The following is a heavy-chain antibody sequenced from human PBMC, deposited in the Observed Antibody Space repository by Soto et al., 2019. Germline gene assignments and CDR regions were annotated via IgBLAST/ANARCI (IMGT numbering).Heavy chain of an antibody. CDR1: GYTFTSYG. J-gene: IGHJ6*02. CDR2: ISAYNGNT. Sequence: ASVKVSFKASGYTFTSYGISWVRQAPGQGLEWMGWISAYNGNTNYAQKLQGRVTMTTDTSTSTAYMELRSLRSDDTAVYYCARGNYYDSSGYYYYYGMDVWGQGTMVTVSS. CDR3: ARGNYYDSSGYYYYYGMDV. V-gene: IGHV1-18*01. D-gene: IGHD3-22*01.